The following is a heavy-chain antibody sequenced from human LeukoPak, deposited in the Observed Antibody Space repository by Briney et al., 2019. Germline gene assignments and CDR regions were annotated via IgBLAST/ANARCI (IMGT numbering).Heavy chain of an antibody. CDR3: ARYMTAVVVTAIHREDDAFDI. D-gene: IGHD2-21*02. V-gene: IGHV1-69*06. CDR2: IIPIFGTA. CDR1: GGTFSSYA. Sequence: SVKVSCKASGGTFSSYAISWVRQAPGQGLEWMGGIIPIFGTANYAQKFQGRVTITADKSTSTAYMELSSLRSEDTAVYYCARYMTAVVVTAIHREDDAFDIWGQGTMVTVSS. J-gene: IGHJ3*02.